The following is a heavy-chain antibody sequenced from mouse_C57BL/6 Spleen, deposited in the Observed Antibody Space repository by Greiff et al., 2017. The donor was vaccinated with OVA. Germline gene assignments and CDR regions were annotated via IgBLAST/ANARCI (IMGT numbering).Heavy chain of an antibody. Sequence: QVQLQQPGAELVKPGASVKLSCKASGYTFTNYWMHWVKQRPGRGLEWIGRIDPNSGGTKYNEKFKSKATLTVDKPSSTAYMQHSSLTSEDSAVYCGAKVGIPPYYFDYWGQGTTLTVSS. CDR1: GYTFTNYW. J-gene: IGHJ2*01. V-gene: IGHV1-72*01. CDR2: IDPNSGGT. CDR3: AKVGIPPYYFDY. D-gene: IGHD1-1*01.